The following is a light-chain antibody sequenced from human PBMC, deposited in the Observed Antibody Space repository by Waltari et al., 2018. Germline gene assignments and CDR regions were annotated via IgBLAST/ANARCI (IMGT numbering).Light chain of an antibody. J-gene: IGKJ4*01. V-gene: IGKV3-15*01. Sequence: EIVMTQSPGTLSVSPGESATLPCRASQSILNKLVWYQQKPGQAPRLLIYQASTRPTGIPARFSGSGSGTEFTLTISSLQSEDSAVYYCQQYHNWPPLTFGGGTKVEIK. CDR3: QQYHNWPPLT. CDR2: QAS. CDR1: QSILNK.